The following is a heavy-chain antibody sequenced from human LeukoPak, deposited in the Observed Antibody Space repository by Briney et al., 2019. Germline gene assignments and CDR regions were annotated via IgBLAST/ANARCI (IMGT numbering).Heavy chain of an antibody. J-gene: IGHJ4*02. D-gene: IGHD2-15*01. Sequence: GGSLRLSCAASGFTFSNYGMHWVRQAPGKGLEWVTLIRYDGSNKYYADSVKGRFTISRDNSKNTLYLQMNSLRAEDTAVYYCAKDLYGRSSWLPFDYWGQGTLVTVSS. CDR3: AKDLYGRSSWLPFDY. CDR2: IRYDGSNK. V-gene: IGHV3-30*02. CDR1: GFTFSNYG.